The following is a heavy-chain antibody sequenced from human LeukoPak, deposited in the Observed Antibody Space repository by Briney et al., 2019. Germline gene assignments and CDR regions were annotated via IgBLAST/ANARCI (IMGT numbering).Heavy chain of an antibody. CDR2: SDPEDVKT. CDR3: ATFQTYANSGHLRPYFDY. Sequence: ASVKVSCKISGYSLTELAIHWVRQAPGKGLEWMGGSDPEDVKTSFAEKFQGRVTFTEDTSTDTAFMELSRLRSDDTAVYYCATFQTYANSGHLRPYFDYWGQGTLVTVSS. CDR1: GYSLTELA. V-gene: IGHV1-24*01. J-gene: IGHJ4*02. D-gene: IGHD3-22*01.